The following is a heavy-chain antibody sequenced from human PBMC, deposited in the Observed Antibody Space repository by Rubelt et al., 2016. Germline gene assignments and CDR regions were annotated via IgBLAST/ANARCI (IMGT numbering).Heavy chain of an antibody. J-gene: IGHJ5*02. D-gene: IGHD3-22*01. V-gene: IGHV4-39*07. CDR1: GGSISSSSYY. Sequence: QLQLQESGPGLVKPSETLSLTCTVSGGSISSSSYYWGWIRQPPGKGLEWIGYIYYSGSTYYNPSLKSRVTISVGTSKNQFSLKLSSVTAADTAVYYCARADYYDSSGYHNWFDPWGQGTLVTVSS. CDR3: ARADYYDSSGYHNWFDP. CDR2: IYYSGST.